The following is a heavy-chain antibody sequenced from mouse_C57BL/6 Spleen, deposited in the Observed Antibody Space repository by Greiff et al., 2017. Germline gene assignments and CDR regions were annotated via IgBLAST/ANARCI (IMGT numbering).Heavy chain of an antibody. D-gene: IGHD2-4*01. CDR3: AKNDYDVRDDAMDY. CDR1: GFSLTSYG. V-gene: IGHV2-5*01. Sequence: VKVVESGPGLVQPSQSLSITCTASGFSLTSYGVHWVRQSPGKGLEWLGVIWSGGSTDYNAAFMSRLSITKDNSNSQVFFIMNSLQADDTAIYYCAKNDYDVRDDAMDYWGQGTSVTVSS. CDR2: IWSGGST. J-gene: IGHJ4*01.